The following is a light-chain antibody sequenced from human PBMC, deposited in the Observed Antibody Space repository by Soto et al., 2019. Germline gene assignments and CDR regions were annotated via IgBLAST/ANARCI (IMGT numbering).Light chain of an antibody. J-gene: IGLJ2*01. Sequence: QSALTQPASVYGSPGQSITISCTGTSSDVRSYNLVSWYQQHSGKAPKLMSYEGSKRPSGVSNRVSGSKSGNTASLTISRLQAEDEADYYCCSYAGSSTVVFGGGTKVTVL. CDR2: EGS. CDR1: SSDVRSYNL. V-gene: IGLV2-23*01. CDR3: CSYAGSSTVV.